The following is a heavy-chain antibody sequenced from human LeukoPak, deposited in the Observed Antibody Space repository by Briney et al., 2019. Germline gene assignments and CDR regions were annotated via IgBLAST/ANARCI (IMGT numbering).Heavy chain of an antibody. CDR2: INPNSGGT. CDR1: GYTFTGYY. V-gene: IGHV1-2*02. Sequence: ASVKVSFKASGYTFTGYYMHWVRQPPRQGLEWMGWINPNSGGTNNAHKFHVRVTITGYTAISTAYMELRMLSSDDTAVYYCYRAVAVPGAVRCYYYYGMDVWGQGTTVTVSS. CDR3: YRAVAVPGAVRCYYYYGMDV. J-gene: IGHJ6*02. D-gene: IGHD6-19*01.